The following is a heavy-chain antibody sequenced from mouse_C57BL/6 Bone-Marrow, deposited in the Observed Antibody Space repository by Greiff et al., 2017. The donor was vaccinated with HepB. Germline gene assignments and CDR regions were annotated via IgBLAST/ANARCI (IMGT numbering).Heavy chain of an antibody. Sequence: VQVVESGAELVRPGTSVKMSCKASGYTFTNYWIGWAKQRPGHGLEWIGDIYPGGGYTNYNEKFKGKATLTADKSSSTAYMQFSSLTSEDSAIYYCARSLLHSNCWYFDVWGTGTTVTVSS. J-gene: IGHJ1*03. CDR1: GYTFTNYW. V-gene: IGHV1-63*01. D-gene: IGHD2-5*01. CDR3: ARSLLHSNCWYFDV. CDR2: IYPGGGYT.